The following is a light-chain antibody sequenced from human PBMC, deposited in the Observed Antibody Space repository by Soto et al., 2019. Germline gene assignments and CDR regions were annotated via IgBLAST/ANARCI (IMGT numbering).Light chain of an antibody. V-gene: IGKV1-12*01. J-gene: IGKJ5*01. CDR3: QQANSFPIT. Sequence: DIQMTQSPSSVSASVGDRVTITCRASQDINSWLAWYQQKPGGAPKLLIYAASGLESGVPSGFSGSGSGTYFTLTINSLQPEDFATYYCQQANSFPITFGQGTRLEIK. CDR2: AAS. CDR1: QDINSW.